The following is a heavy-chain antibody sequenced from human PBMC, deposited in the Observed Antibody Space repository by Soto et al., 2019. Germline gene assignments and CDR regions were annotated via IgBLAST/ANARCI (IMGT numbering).Heavy chain of an antibody. CDR1: GGSISPYY. D-gene: IGHD2-21*01. Sequence: QVQLQESGPGLVKPSETLSLICTVSGGSISPYYWSWNRQPPGKGLEWIGYIYYSGSTNYNPSLRSRVTISVDTSKTQSSLGLTSVTAADTAIYYCARLGRRTVASHFDYWGQGALITVSS. J-gene: IGHJ4*02. CDR2: IYYSGST. V-gene: IGHV4-59*08. CDR3: ARLGRRTVASHFDY.